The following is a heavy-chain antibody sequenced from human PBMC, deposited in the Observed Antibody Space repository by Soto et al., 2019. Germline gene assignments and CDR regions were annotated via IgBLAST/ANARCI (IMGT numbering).Heavy chain of an antibody. V-gene: IGHV4-34*01. CDR1: GGSFSNYY. D-gene: IGHD6-19*01. J-gene: IGHJ4*02. CDR2: VNHSGST. CDR3: ARALIGSGWSG. Sequence: SETLSLTCAVYGGSFSNYYWSWIRQPPGKGLEWIGEVNHSGSTNYNPSLESRVTISLHTSKSQFSLQLTSVTAADTAVYYCARALIGSGWSGWGQGTLVTVSS.